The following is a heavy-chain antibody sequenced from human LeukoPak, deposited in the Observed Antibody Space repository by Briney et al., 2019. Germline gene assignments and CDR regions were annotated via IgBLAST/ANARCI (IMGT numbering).Heavy chain of an antibody. CDR1: GFTFKTYA. CDR2: AQYDGSPK. CDR3: AKEMLSSYDRMTGYYHQSALDV. V-gene: IGHV3-30*02. Sequence: GGSLRLSCAASGFTFKTYAMHWVRQAPGKGLEWVAFAQYDGSPKYYADSVKGRFALSRDNSKNTVSLQMNSLRAEDTAIYYCAKEMLSSYDRMTGYYHQSALDVWGQGTMVTVSP. D-gene: IGHD3-9*01. J-gene: IGHJ3*01.